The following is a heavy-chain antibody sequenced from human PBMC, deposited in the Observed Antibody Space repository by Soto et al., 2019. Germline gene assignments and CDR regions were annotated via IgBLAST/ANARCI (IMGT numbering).Heavy chain of an antibody. J-gene: IGHJ6*02. D-gene: IGHD2-2*01. CDR2: ISWNSGSI. V-gene: IGHV3-9*01. CDR3: TRARAGVPAAMDYYYYYGMDV. CDR1: GFTFDDYA. Sequence: GGSLRLSCAASGFTFDDYAMHWVRQAPGKGLEWVSGISWNSGSIGYADSVKGRFTISRDNAKNSLYLQMNSLRAEDTALYYCTRARAGVPAAMDYYYYYGMDVWGQGTTVTVSS.